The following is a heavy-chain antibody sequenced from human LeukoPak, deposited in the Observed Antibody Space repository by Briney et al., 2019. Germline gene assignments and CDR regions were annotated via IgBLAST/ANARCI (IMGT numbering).Heavy chain of an antibody. CDR1: GGSISSGGYS. CDR2: IYHSGST. J-gene: IGHJ4*02. CDR3: ARDAGLGFDY. Sequence: SETLSLTCAVSGGSISSGGYSWSWIRQPPGKGVEWIGYIYHSGSTYYNPSLKSRVTISVDRSKNQFSLKLSSVTAADTAVYYCARDAGLGFDYWGQGTLVTVSS. D-gene: IGHD3-10*01. V-gene: IGHV4-30-2*01.